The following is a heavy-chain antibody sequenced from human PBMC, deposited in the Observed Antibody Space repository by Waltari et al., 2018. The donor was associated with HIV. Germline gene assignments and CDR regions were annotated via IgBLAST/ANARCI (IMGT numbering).Heavy chain of an antibody. D-gene: IGHD6-19*01. Sequence: QVQLVQSGAEVKKPGASVKVSCKASGYTFTGYYMHWVRQAPGQGLEWMGRINPNSGGTNYAQKFQGRVTMTRDTSISTAYMELSRLRSDDTAVYYCARVIAVAGTSGHYYGMDVWGQGTTVTVSS. J-gene: IGHJ6*02. V-gene: IGHV1-2*06. CDR2: INPNSGGT. CDR1: GYTFTGYY. CDR3: ARVIAVAGTSGHYYGMDV.